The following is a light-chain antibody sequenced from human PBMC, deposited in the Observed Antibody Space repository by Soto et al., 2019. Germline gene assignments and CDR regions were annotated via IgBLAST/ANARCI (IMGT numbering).Light chain of an antibody. CDR3: SQYTRSSSLLSV. Sequence: QSVLTQPASVSGSPGQSITISRTGTSSGVGGYNYVSWYQQHPGKAPKLVIFDVRDRPSGVSNRFSGSKSGNTASLTISGLQAEDEADYYCSQYTRSSSLLSVFGTGNNVTVL. J-gene: IGLJ1*01. CDR1: SSGVGGYNY. V-gene: IGLV2-14*01. CDR2: DVR.